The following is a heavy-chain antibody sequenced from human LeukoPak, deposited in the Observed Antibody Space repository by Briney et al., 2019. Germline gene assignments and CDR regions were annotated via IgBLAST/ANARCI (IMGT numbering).Heavy chain of an antibody. CDR1: GYSFSVSGWC. D-gene: IGHD3-10*01. J-gene: IGHJ5*02. CDR3: ARDGWAQMVEFDL. Sequence: GASVKVCCNASGYSFSVSGWCLYWVRQAPGQGLECLGWVHPNNGDTSYAHTVKDRVAITRDTADSTVYLEMSSLRPDDTGVYFCARDGWAQMVEFDLWGQGTLVTVSS. V-gene: IGHV1-2*02. CDR2: VHPNNGDT.